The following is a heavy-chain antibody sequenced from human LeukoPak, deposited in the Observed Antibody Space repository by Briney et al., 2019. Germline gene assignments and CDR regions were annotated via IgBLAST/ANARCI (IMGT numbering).Heavy chain of an antibody. CDR3: ARDQGSPGRPFSDLDP. V-gene: IGHV3-30-3*01. D-gene: IGHD3-16*01. Sequence: GGSLRLSCAASGFTFSSYAMHWVRQAPGKGLEWVAVISYDGSNKYYADSVKGRFTISRDNSKNTLYLQMNSLRAEDTAVYYCARDQGSPGRPFSDLDPWGQGTLVTVSS. CDR2: ISYDGSNK. J-gene: IGHJ5*02. CDR1: GFTFSSYA.